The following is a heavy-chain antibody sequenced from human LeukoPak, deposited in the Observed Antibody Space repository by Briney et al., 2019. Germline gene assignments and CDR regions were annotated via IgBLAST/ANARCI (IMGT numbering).Heavy chain of an antibody. D-gene: IGHD5-18*01. Sequence: GKSLRLSCAASGFTFSSYGMHWVRQAPGKGLEWVALISYDGSNKYHVDSVKGRFTISRDNSKNTLYLQMNSLRTEDTAVYYCAKDLIGCSYGPSDYWGQGTLVTVSS. CDR3: AKDLIGCSYGPSDY. CDR1: GFTFSSYG. J-gene: IGHJ4*02. CDR2: ISYDGSNK. V-gene: IGHV3-30*18.